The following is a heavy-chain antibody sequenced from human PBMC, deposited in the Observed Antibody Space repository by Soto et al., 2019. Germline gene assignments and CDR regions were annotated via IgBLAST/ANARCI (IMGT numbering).Heavy chain of an antibody. CDR2: IIPIFGTA. D-gene: IGHD3-10*01. CDR3: ARGRLWFGELYGGYFDY. V-gene: IGHV1-69*06. J-gene: IGHJ4*02. Sequence: SVKVSCKASGGTFSSYAISWVRQAPGQGLEWMGGIIPIFGTANYAQKFQGKVTITADKSTSTAYMELSSLRSEDTAVYYCARGRLWFGELYGGYFDYWGQGTLVTVSS. CDR1: GGTFSSYA.